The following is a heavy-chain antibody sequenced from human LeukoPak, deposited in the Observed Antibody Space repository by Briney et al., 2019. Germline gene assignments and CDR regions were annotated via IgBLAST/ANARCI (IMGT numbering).Heavy chain of an antibody. Sequence: GGSLRLSCAASGLTFSYYAMSWVRQAPGKGLEWVSTISGSGDITYYTDSVKGRFTISRDNSKNTLYLQMNSLRAEDTAVYYCAKDHESDGYPCLDHWGLGTLVTVSS. V-gene: IGHV3-23*01. J-gene: IGHJ4*02. D-gene: IGHD3-22*01. CDR1: GLTFSYYA. CDR3: AKDHESDGYPCLDH. CDR2: ISGSGDIT.